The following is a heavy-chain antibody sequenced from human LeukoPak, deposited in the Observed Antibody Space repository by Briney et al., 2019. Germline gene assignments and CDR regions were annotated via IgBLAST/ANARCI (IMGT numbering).Heavy chain of an antibody. CDR1: GFTFSDYY. CDR3: ARDQSYGEQPAYYFDY. CDR2: ISSSGSTI. D-gene: IGHD3-10*01. V-gene: IGHV3-11*01. Sequence: GGSLRLSCAASGFTFSDYYMSWIRQAPGKGLEWVSYISSSGSTIYYADSVKGRFTISRDNAKNSLYLQMNSLRAEDTAVYYCARDQSYGEQPAYYFDYWGQGTLVTVSS. J-gene: IGHJ4*02.